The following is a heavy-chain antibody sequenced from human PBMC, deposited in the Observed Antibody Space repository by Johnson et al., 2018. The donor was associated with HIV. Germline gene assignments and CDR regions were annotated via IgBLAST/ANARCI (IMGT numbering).Heavy chain of an antibody. Sequence: MLLVESGGGVVQPGRSLRLSCVGSGFTFSSYGMHWVRQAPGKGLEWVSGINWNGGSTDYADSVKGRFTISRDNAKNSLYLQMNSLRAEDTAVYYCAREEEWELTLVGVGAFDIWGQGTMVTVSS. CDR3: AREEEWELTLVGVGAFDI. CDR1: GFTFSSYG. V-gene: IGHV3-20*04. CDR2: INWNGGST. J-gene: IGHJ3*02. D-gene: IGHD1-26*01.